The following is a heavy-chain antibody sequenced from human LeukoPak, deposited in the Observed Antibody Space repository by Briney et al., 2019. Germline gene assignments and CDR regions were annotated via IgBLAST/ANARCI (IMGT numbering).Heavy chain of an antibody. V-gene: IGHV3-48*01. CDR3: VGDQGGAVSY. CDR2: ISSLSGTI. J-gene: IGHJ4*02. CDR1: GFTFSSYA. D-gene: IGHD3-16*01. Sequence: GGSLRLSCAASGFTFSSYAMSWVRQAPGRGLEWVSYISSLSGTINYADSVKGRFIISRDNAKNSMFLQMNSLRAEDTAVYYCVGDQGGAVSYWGQGTLVTVSS.